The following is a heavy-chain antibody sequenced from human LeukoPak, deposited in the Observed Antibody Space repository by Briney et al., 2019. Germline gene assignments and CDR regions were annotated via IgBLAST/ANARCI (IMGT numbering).Heavy chain of an antibody. D-gene: IGHD1-1*01. J-gene: IGHJ4*02. CDR3: ARDGIGTAGFDY. V-gene: IGHV3-21*01. Sequence: GGSLRLSCAASGFTFSSYSMNWVRLAPGKGLEWVSSISSSSSYIYYADSVKGRFTISRDNAKNSLYLQMNSLRAEDTAVYYCARDGIGTAGFDYWGQGTLVTVSS. CDR2: ISSSSSYI. CDR1: GFTFSSYS.